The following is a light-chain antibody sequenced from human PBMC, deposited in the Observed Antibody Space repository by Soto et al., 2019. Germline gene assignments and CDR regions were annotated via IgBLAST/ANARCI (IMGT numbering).Light chain of an antibody. V-gene: IGLV2-14*01. CDR1: SSDVGAHKH. CDR2: EVS. Sequence: QSALTQPASVSGSPRQSITISCTGTSSDVGAHKHVSWYQQHPGKAPKLMIYEVSNRPSGVSNRFSGSKSGNTASLSISGLQTEDEGDYYCESYSTTTTHWVFGGGTKLTVL. CDR3: ESYSTTTTHWV. J-gene: IGLJ3*02.